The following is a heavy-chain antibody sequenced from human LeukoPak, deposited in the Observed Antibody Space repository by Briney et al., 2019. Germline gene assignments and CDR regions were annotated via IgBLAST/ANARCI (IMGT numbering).Heavy chain of an antibody. CDR1: GFTFSSYG. CDR2: ISYDGSNK. V-gene: IGHV3-30*18. J-gene: IGHJ4*02. Sequence: GRSLRLSCAASGFTFSSYGMHWVRQAPGKGLEWVAVISYDGSNKYYPDSVKGRFTISRDNSKITLYLQMNSLRAEDTAVYYCAKDARHYYYDSSGYYCAPDYWGQGTLVTVSS. CDR3: AKDARHYYYDSSGYYCAPDY. D-gene: IGHD3-22*01.